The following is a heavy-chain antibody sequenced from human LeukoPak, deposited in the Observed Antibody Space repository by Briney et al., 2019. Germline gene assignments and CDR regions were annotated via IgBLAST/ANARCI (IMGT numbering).Heavy chain of an antibody. D-gene: IGHD6-19*01. V-gene: IGHV4-39*07. J-gene: IGHJ5*02. CDR1: GGSISSSNYY. CDR2: IYYSGTT. CDR3: ARDRGTGWYNWFDP. Sequence: SETLSLTCTVSGGSISSSNYYWGWIRQPPGKGLEWIGSIYYSGTTYYNSSLKSRVTISVDTSKNQFSLKLSSVTAADTAVYYCARDRGTGWYNWFDPWGQGTLVTVSS.